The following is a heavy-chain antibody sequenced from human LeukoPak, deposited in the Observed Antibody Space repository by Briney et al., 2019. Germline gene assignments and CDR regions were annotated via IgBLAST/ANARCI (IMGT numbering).Heavy chain of an antibody. D-gene: IGHD7-27*01. V-gene: IGHV1-18*01. Sequence: ASVTVSCKASGYTFTSCGISWVRQAPGQGLEWMGWISAYNGNTNYAQKLQGRVTMTTDTSTSTAYMELRSLRSDDTAVYYCASGDIPPRSYYYYGMDVWGQGTTVTVSS. CDR2: ISAYNGNT. J-gene: IGHJ6*02. CDR3: ASGDIPPRSYYYYGMDV. CDR1: GYTFTSCG.